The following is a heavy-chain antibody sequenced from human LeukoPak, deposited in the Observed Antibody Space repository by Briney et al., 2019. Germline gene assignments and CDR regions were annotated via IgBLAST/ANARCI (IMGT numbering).Heavy chain of an antibody. Sequence: SETLSLTCTVSGGSFSNNYWSWIRQPAGKGLEWIGRIYTSGNTNYNPSLKSRVTMSVDTSKSQFSLKLTSVTAADTAVYYCARDKEDYSGSGSYYSLSWGQGTLVTVSS. D-gene: IGHD3-10*01. V-gene: IGHV4-4*07. CDR1: GGSFSNNY. CDR2: IYTSGNT. CDR3: ARDKEDYSGSGSYYSLS. J-gene: IGHJ5*02.